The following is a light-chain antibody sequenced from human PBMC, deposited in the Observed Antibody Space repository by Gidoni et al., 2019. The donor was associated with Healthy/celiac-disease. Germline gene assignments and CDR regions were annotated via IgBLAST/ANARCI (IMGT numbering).Light chain of an antibody. CDR3: CSYAGSSTFYV. V-gene: IGLV2-23*01. CDR2: EGS. J-gene: IGLJ1*01. Sequence: QSALTQPASESGSPGQSITISCTGTNSDVGSYNLVSWYQPHPGKAPKLMIYEGSKRPSGVSNRFSGSKSGNTASLTISGLQAEDEADYYCCSYAGSSTFYVFGTGTKVTVL. CDR1: NSDVGSYNL.